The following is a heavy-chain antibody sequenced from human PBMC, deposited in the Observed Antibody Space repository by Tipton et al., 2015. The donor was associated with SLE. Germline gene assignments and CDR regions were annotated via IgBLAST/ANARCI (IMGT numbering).Heavy chain of an antibody. CDR3: VITDTLVMFSIQEVPDF. D-gene: IGHD2-21*01. Sequence: QLVQSGAEVKKPGASVKVSCKASGYTFTSYYMHWVRQAPGQGLEWMGIINPSGGSTSYAQKFQGRVTMTRDTSISTAYMELNRLTSDDTAIYYCVITDTLVMFSIQEVPDFWGQGTLVTVSS. V-gene: IGHV1-46*01. CDR2: INPSGGST. J-gene: IGHJ4*02. CDR1: GYTFTSYY.